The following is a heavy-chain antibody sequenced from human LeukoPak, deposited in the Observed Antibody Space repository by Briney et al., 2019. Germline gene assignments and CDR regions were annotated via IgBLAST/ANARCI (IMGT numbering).Heavy chain of an antibody. CDR1: GFTFSSYE. J-gene: IGHJ4*02. CDR3: ARLGLVTDFDY. CDR2: ISSSGSTI. Sequence: GGSLRLSCAASGFTFSSYEMNWVRQAPGKGLEWVSYISSSGSTIYYADSVKGRFTISRDNAKNSLYLQMNSLRAEDTAVYYCARLGLVTDFDYWGQGTLVTVSS. D-gene: IGHD2-21*02. V-gene: IGHV3-48*03.